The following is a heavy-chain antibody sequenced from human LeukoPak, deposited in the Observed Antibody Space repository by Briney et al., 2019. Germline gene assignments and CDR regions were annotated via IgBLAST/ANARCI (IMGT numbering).Heavy chain of an antibody. CDR1: GGSISSYY. CDR3: ARSPSMVRGVIYWFDP. D-gene: IGHD3-10*01. CDR2: IYYSGST. Sequence: SETLSLTCTVSGGSISSYYWSWIRQPPGKGLEWIGYIYYSGSTNYNPSLKSRVTISVDTPKNQFSLKLSSVTAADTAVYYCARSPSMVRGVIYWFDPWGQGTLVTVSS. V-gene: IGHV4-59*01. J-gene: IGHJ5*02.